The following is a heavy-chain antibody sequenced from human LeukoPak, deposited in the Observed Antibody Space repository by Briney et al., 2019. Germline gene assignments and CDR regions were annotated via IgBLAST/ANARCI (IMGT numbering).Heavy chain of an antibody. D-gene: IGHD1-26*01. Sequence: ASVKVSCKASGYTFTGYYMHWVRQAPGQGLEWMGWINPNSGGTNYAQKFQGRVTMTRDTSISTAYMELSRLRSDDTAVYYCARDVGGRAGYPYAFDIWGQGTMVTVSS. CDR1: GYTFTGYY. V-gene: IGHV1-2*02. J-gene: IGHJ3*02. CDR3: ARDVGGRAGYPYAFDI. CDR2: INPNSGGT.